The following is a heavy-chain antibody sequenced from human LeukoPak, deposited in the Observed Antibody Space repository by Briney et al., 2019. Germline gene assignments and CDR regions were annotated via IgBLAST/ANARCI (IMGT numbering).Heavy chain of an antibody. Sequence: SETLSLTCAVSGGSISSGGYSWSWIRQPPGKGLEWIGYIYHSGSTYYNPSLKSRVTISVDRSKNQFSLKLSSVTAADTAVCYCARGVVVTAYFDYWGQGTLVTVSS. CDR3: ARGVVVTAYFDY. D-gene: IGHD2-21*02. CDR1: GGSISSGGYS. J-gene: IGHJ4*02. V-gene: IGHV4-30-2*01. CDR2: IYHSGST.